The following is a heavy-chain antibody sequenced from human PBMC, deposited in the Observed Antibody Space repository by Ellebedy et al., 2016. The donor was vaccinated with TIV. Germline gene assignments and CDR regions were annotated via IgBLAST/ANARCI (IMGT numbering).Heavy chain of an antibody. CDR1: GYSFTSYW. CDR3: ARHLLGGMVGATTYYGMDV. CDR2: IDPSDSYT. V-gene: IGHV5-10-1*01. Sequence: GESLKISXKGSGYSFTSYWISWVRQMPGKGLEWMGRIDPSDSYTNYSPSFQGHVTISADKSISTAYLQWSSLKASDTAMYYCARHLLGGMVGATTYYGMDVWGQGTTVTVSS. D-gene: IGHD1-26*01. J-gene: IGHJ6*02.